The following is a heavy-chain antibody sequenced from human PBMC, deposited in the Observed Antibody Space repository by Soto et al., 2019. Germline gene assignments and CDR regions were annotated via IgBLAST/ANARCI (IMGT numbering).Heavy chain of an antibody. CDR1: GGSVNSGSYY. Sequence: QVQLQESGPGLVKPSETLSLTCTVSGGSVNSGSYYWSWIRQPPGKGLEWIGNIYYSGSTIYNPSLKSRVTISVDTSQSQFTLKLTSVTPADTAVYYCAREQRSIVSPWFDPWGQGTMVTVSS. CDR2: IYYSGST. CDR3: AREQRSIVSPWFDP. D-gene: IGHD2-15*01. J-gene: IGHJ5*02. V-gene: IGHV4-61*01.